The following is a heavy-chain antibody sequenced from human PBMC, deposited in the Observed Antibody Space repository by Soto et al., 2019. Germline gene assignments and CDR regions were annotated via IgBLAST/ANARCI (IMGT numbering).Heavy chain of an antibody. CDR2: ITGSGDST. V-gene: IGHV3-23*01. D-gene: IGHD6-19*01. Sequence: EVQLLESGGGLVQPGGSLRLSCAVSGLTFSSHAMSWVRQAPGKGLECVSSITGSGDSTYYADSVKGRFTISRDKSKSTLYLQMNSLTAEDTAVYDCAKDLQFSGLLSAQAFAYWGQGTQFTVSS. CDR1: GLTFSSHA. J-gene: IGHJ4*02. CDR3: AKDLQFSGLLSAQAFAY.